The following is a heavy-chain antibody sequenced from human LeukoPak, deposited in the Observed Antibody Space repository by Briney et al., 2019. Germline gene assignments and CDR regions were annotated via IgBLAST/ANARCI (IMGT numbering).Heavy chain of an antibody. Sequence: GASVKVSCKASGGTFSSYVISWVRQAPGQGLEWMGWINPNSGGTNYAQKFQGRVTMTRDTSISTAYMELSRLRSDDTAVYYCARDPHHYDILTGQGYYYYYYMDVWGKGTTVTVSS. J-gene: IGHJ6*03. CDR3: ARDPHHYDILTGQGYYYYYYMDV. CDR1: GGTFSSYV. V-gene: IGHV1-2*02. CDR2: INPNSGGT. D-gene: IGHD3-9*01.